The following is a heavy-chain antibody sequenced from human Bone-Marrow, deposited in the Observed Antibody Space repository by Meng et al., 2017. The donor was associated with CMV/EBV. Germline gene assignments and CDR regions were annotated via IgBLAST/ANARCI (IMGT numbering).Heavy chain of an antibody. CDR2: MNPNSGNT. J-gene: IGHJ6*02. CDR1: GYTFTNYD. CDR3: ARRLLMATGFWSGPGYHGMDV. V-gene: IGHV1-8*01. D-gene: IGHD3-3*01. Sequence: ASVKVSCKASGYTFTNYDINWVRQATGQGLEWMGWMNPNSGNTGYTQKFQGRVTMTRNTPITTAYMELSSLRSEDTAVYYCARRLLMATGFWSGPGYHGMDVWGQGNTVTVSS.